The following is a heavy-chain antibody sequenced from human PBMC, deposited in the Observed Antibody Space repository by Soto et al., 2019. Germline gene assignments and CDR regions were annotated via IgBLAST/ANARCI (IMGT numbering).Heavy chain of an antibody. CDR2: FDPEDGET. Sequence: ASVKVSCKVSGYTLTELSMHWVRQAPGKGLEWMGGFDPEDGETIYAQKFQGRVTMTEDTSTDTAYMELSSLRPEDTAVYYCATEGRGYSYGGAMYDYWGQGTLVTVSS. D-gene: IGHD5-18*01. V-gene: IGHV1-24*01. CDR3: ATEGRGYSYGGAMYDY. J-gene: IGHJ4*02. CDR1: GYTLTELS.